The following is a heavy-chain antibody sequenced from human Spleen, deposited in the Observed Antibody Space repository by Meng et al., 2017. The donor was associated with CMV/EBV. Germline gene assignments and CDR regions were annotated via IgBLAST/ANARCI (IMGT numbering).Heavy chain of an antibody. CDR3: VRSSAWVRTGFDP. CDR2: IGHSGFT. V-gene: IGHV4-39*01. J-gene: IGHJ5*02. D-gene: IGHD6-19*01. Sequence: PRLQESGPGVVRPSEALSLTCSVSGGSSSTSGYYWGWIRQPPGKGLEWIGSIGHSGFTYYTPSLKSRVTVSIDTSRNQFSLWLTSVTAADTAVYYCVRSSAWVRTGFDPWGQGTLVTVSS. CDR1: GGSSSTSGYY.